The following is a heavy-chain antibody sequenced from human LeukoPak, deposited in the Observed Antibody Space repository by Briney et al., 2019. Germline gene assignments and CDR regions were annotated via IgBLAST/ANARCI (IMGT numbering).Heavy chain of an antibody. J-gene: IGHJ4*02. CDR2: ISGSGGST. D-gene: IGHD6-19*01. CDR1: GFTFSSYA. CDR3: AKDGSGSSGWRLDY. V-gene: IGHV3-23*01. Sequence: GGSLRLSCAASGFTFSSYAMSWVRQAPGKGLEWVSAISGSGGSTYYADSVKGRFTISRDNSKNALYLQMNSLRAEDTAVYYCAKDGSGSSGWRLDYWGPGTLVPVSS.